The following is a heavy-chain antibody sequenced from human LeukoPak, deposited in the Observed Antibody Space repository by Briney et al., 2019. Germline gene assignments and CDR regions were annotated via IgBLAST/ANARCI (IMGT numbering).Heavy chain of an antibody. V-gene: IGHV3-23*01. D-gene: IGHD2-15*01. J-gene: IGHJ5*02. Sequence: PGGSLRLSCAASGFTFSSYAMTWVRQAPGKGLEWVSAITDSTYFADSVKGRFTISRDSSKNTVYLQMNSLRAEDTAVYYCARYCSGGRCYSGLDPWGQGALVTVSS. CDR2: ITDST. CDR3: ARYCSGGRCYSGLDP. CDR1: GFTFSSYA.